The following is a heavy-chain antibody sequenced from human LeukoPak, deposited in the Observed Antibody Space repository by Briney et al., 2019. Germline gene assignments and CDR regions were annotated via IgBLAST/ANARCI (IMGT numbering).Heavy chain of an antibody. D-gene: IGHD6-19*01. V-gene: IGHV3-7*01. CDR1: GFTFSSYW. CDR3: XXXXXXXXCDPVGCY. CDR2: IKQDGSET. J-gene: IGHJ4*02. Sequence: PGGSLRLSCAASGFTFSSYWMNWARQTPGKGLEWVANIKQDGSETYYVDSVKGRFTISRDNAKNSLYLQMNSLRAEDTAVYYCXXXXXXXXCDPVGCYWGQGTLVTVSS.